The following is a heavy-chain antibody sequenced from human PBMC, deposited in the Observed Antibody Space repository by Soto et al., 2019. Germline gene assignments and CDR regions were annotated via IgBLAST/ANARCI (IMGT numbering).Heavy chain of an antibody. J-gene: IGHJ4*02. CDR1: GGSISSYY. CDR3: ARDAPPYYDRSYYFDY. V-gene: IGHV4-59*01. CDR2: IYYSGST. Sequence: SETLSLTCTVSGGSISSYYWSWIRQLPGKGLEWIGYIYYSGSTNYNPSLKSRVTISVDTSKNQFSLKLSSVTAADTAVYYCARDAPPYYDRSYYFDYWGQGTLVTVSS. D-gene: IGHD3-22*01.